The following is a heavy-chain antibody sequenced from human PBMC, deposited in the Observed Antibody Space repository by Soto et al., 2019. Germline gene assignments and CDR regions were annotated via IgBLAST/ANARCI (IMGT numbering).Heavy chain of an antibody. CDR3: ARDSDYYDRSGSDDHYYYGMDV. CDR1: GFTVSSNY. J-gene: IGHJ6*02. Sequence: EVQLVESGGGLVQPGGSLRLSCAASGFTVSSNYMSWVRQAPGKGLEWVSVIYSGGSTYYADSVKGRFTISRHNSKNTLYLKMNSLRAEDTAVYYCARDSDYYDRSGSDDHYYYGMDVWGQGTTVTVSS. V-gene: IGHV3-53*04. CDR2: IYSGGST. D-gene: IGHD3-22*01.